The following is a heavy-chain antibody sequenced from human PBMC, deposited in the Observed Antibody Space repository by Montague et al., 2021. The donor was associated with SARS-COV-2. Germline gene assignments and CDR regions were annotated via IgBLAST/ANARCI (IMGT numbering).Heavy chain of an antibody. CDR1: GGSISSSSYY. V-gene: IGHV4-39*01. J-gene: IGHJ4*02. CDR2: IYYSGST. Sequence: SETLSLTCTDSGGSISSSSYYWGWIRQPPEKGLEWIGSIYYSGSTYYNPSLKSRVTISVDTSKNQFSLKLSSVTAADTAVYYCARESGSGSYLVYWGQGTLVTVSS. D-gene: IGHD3-10*01. CDR3: ARESGSGSYLVY.